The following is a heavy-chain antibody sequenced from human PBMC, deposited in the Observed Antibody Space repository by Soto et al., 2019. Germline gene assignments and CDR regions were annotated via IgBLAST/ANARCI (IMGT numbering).Heavy chain of an antibody. D-gene: IGHD3-10*01. Sequence: QVQLVESGGGLVKPGGSLRLSCAASGFTFSDYYMSWIRQAPGKGLEWVSYISSSSSYTNYADSVKGRFTISRDNAKNYLYRQMNSLRAEDTAVYYCAKTMVRGVFAYWGQGTLVTVSS. V-gene: IGHV3-11*06. CDR1: GFTFSDYY. CDR3: AKTMVRGVFAY. J-gene: IGHJ4*02. CDR2: ISSSSSYT.